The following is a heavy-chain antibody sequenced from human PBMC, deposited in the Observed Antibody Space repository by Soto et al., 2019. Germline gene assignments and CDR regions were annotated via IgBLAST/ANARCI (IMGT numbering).Heavy chain of an antibody. D-gene: IGHD6-19*01. CDR3: AREAYSSSHSRWFDP. J-gene: IGHJ5*02. CDR2: IYYSGST. Sequence: TSETLSLTCTASGGSISSYYWSWIRQPPGKGLEWIGYIYYSGSTNYNPSLKSRVTISVDTSKNQFSLKLSSVTAADTAVYYCAREAYSSSHSRWFDPWGQGTLVTVSS. V-gene: IGHV4-59*01. CDR1: GGSISSYY.